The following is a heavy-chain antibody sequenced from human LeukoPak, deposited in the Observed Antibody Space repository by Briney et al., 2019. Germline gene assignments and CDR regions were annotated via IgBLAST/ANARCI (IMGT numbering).Heavy chain of an antibody. V-gene: IGHV1-2*02. D-gene: IGHD5-18*01. CDR2: IIPKSGAT. J-gene: IGHJ4*02. CDR1: GYTFSDYF. CDR3: ARDLRSGGVTYGQDS. Sequence: ASVKVSCKASGYTFSDYFIHWVRQAPGQGLEWMGWIIPKSGATNYAQRFRDRVTVTSDTSTAYMDLSRLTSDDTAVYYCARDLRSGGVTYGQDSWGQGTLVTVSP.